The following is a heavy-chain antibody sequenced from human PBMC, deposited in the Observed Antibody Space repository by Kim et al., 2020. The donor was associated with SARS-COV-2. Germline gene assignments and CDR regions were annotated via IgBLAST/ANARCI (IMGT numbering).Heavy chain of an antibody. J-gene: IGHJ4*02. CDR3: SRGVGVTGLDY. V-gene: IGHV6-1*01. CDR2: N. Sequence: NNYAPSVKSRITSNPDTSKNQFSLQLNSVTPEDTAVYYCSRGVGVTGLDYWGQGTLVTVSS. D-gene: IGHD1-26*01.